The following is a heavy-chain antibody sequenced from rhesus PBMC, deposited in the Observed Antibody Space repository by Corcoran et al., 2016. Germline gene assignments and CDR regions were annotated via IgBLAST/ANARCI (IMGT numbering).Heavy chain of an antibody. CDR3: ARQAHVLGCTYFDY. J-gene: IGHJ4*01. CDR2: IYGNTSST. Sequence: QVQLQESGPGLVKPSETLSLTCTVSGGSISGYYYWSWIRQPPGKGLEWIGGIYGNTSSTDHNPSLKSRVTISKAPSKNQFSLKLSSVTAADTAVYYCARQAHVLGCTYFDYWGQGVLVTVSS. V-gene: IGHV4-143*01. CDR1: GGSISGYYY. D-gene: IGHD3-34*01.